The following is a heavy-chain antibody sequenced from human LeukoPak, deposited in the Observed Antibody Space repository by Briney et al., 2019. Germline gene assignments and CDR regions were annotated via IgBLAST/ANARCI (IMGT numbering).Heavy chain of an antibody. CDR3: ARHGYTSGWY. CDR1: GVSISSSSYY. Sequence: SETLSLTCSVSGVSISSSSYYWGWIRQPPGKGLEWIGSIFYGGSTSLNPSLTSRVTISVDTSKNQFSLKLSSVTAADTAVYYCARHGYTSGWYWGQGTLVTVSS. J-gene: IGHJ4*02. CDR2: IFYGGST. V-gene: IGHV4-39*01. D-gene: IGHD6-19*01.